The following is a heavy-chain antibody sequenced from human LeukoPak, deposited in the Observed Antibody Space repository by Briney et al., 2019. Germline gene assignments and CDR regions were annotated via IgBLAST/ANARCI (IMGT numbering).Heavy chain of an antibody. CDR3: ARDAGGGNNWFDP. J-gene: IGHJ5*02. D-gene: IGHD2-15*01. Sequence: PGGSLRLSCAASGFTFSDYYMSWIRQAPGKGLEWVSYISSHSGSSTYYADSVKGRFTISRDNAKNSLYLQMNSLRAEDTAVYYCARDAGGGNNWFDPWGQGTLVTVSS. CDR2: ISSHSGSST. V-gene: IGHV3-11*04. CDR1: GFTFSDYY.